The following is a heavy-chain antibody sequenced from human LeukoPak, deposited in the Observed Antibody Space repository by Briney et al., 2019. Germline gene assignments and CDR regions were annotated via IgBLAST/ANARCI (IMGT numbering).Heavy chain of an antibody. CDR1: GGSISSYY. J-gene: IGHJ6*02. V-gene: IGHV4-59*01. CDR2: IYYSGST. CDR3: AKIGYYYGMDV. Sequence: SETLSLTCTVSGGSISSYYWSWIRQPPGKGLEWIGYIYYSGSTNYNPSLKSRVTISVDTSKNQFSLKLSSVTAADTAVYYCAKIGYYYGMDVWGQGTTVTVSS.